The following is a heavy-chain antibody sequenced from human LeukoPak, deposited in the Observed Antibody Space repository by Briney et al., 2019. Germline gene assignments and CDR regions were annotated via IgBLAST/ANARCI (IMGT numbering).Heavy chain of an antibody. V-gene: IGHV1-58*02. J-gene: IGHJ6*02. CDR3: AAAYSSSSDYAMDV. CDR1: GFTFTSSA. Sequence: SVKVSCKASGFTFTSSAMQWVRQARGQRLEWIGWIVVGSGNTNYAQKFQERVTITRDMSTSTAYMQLSSLRSEDTAVYYCAAAYSSSSDYAMDVWGQGTTVTVSS. D-gene: IGHD6-6*01. CDR2: IVVGSGNT.